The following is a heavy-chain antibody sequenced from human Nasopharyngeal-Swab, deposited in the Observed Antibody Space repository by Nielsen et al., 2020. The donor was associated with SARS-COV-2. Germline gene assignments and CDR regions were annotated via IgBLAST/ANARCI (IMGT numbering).Heavy chain of an antibody. J-gene: IGHJ6*02. V-gene: IGHV4-31*02. D-gene: IGHD6-13*01. Sequence: WIRQRAGKGLEWIGYIYYTGSTYCNPSLKSRVTISVDTSKNQFSLKLTSVTAADTAVYYCARYPSSSWSSYGMDVWGQGTTVTVSS. CDR3: ARYPSSSWSSYGMDV. CDR2: IYYTGST.